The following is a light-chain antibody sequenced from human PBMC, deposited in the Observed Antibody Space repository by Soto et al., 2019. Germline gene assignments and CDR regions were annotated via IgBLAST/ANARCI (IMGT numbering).Light chain of an antibody. CDR1: QSVLYSINSKNY. CDR2: WAS. V-gene: IGKV4-1*01. Sequence: DIVMTQSTESLAVSLGERASINCKSRQSVLYSINSKNYLAWYQQKPGQPPKVLIHWASTRESGVPDRFSGSGSGTDFTLTISSLQAEDVAVYFCQQYYSTPRTFGQGTKVEIK. CDR3: QQYYSTPRT. J-gene: IGKJ1*01.